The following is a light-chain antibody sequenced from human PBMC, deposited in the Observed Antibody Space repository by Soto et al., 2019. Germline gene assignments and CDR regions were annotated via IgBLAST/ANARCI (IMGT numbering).Light chain of an antibody. V-gene: IGKV3-11*01. CDR2: DAS. Sequence: EIVLTQSPATLSLSPGEIATLSCRASQSVSSYLAWYQQKPGQAPRLLIYDASNRATGIPARFSGSGSGTDFPLTISRLEPEDFAVYYCQQRSNWPPVYTFGQGTKLEIK. CDR3: QQRSNWPPVYT. CDR1: QSVSSY. J-gene: IGKJ2*01.